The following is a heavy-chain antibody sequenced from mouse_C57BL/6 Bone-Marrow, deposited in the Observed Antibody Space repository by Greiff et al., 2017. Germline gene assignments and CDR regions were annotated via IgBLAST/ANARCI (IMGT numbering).Heavy chain of an antibody. D-gene: IGHD2-5*01. J-gene: IGHJ3*01. Sequence: VQLQQSGAELVRPGASVKLSCKASGYTFTDYYINWVKQRPGPGLEWIARIYPGSGNTYYNEKFKGKATLTAEKSSSTAYMQLSSLTSEDSAVYFCARKRIVADWGQGTLVTVSA. V-gene: IGHV1-76*01. CDR1: GYTFTDYY. CDR2: IYPGSGNT. CDR3: ARKRIVAD.